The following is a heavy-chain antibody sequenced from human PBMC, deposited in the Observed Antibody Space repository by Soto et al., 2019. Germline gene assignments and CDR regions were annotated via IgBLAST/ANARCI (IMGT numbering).Heavy chain of an antibody. CDR1: GFTFSSYG. J-gene: IGHJ6*03. V-gene: IGHV3-33*01. CDR3: ARRFGELSDTYYYYMDV. D-gene: IGHD3-10*01. Sequence: GGSLRLSCAASGFTFSSYGMHWVRQAPGKGLEWVAVIWYDGSNKYYADSVKGRFTISRDNSKNTLYLQMNSLRAEDTAVYYCARRFGELSDTYYYYMDVWGKGTTVTVSS. CDR2: IWYDGSNK.